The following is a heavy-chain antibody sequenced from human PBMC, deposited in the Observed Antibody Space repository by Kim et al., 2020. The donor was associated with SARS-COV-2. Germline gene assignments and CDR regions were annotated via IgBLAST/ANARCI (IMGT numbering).Heavy chain of an antibody. CDR3: AGVAITGTTRDWFDP. V-gene: IGHV4-39*07. J-gene: IGHJ5*02. CDR2: IYYSGST. CDR1: GGSISSSSNY. Sequence: SETLSLTCSVSGGSISSSSNYWGWIRQPPGKGLEWIGNIYYSGSTYYNPSLKSRVTISVDTSKNQFSLKLSSVTAADTAVYYCAGVAITGTTRDWFDPWGQGTLVTVSS. D-gene: IGHD1-20*01.